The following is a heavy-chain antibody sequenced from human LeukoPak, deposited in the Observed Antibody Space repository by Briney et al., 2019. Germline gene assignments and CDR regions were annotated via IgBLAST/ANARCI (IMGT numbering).Heavy chain of an antibody. J-gene: IGHJ5*02. CDR2: INHSGST. Sequence: SETLSLTCAVYGGSFSGYYWSWIRQPPGKGLEWIGEINHSGSTNYNPSLKSRVTISVDTSKNQFSLKLSSVTAAATAVYYCAREVIFGVVIMRNWFDPWGQGTLVTVSS. V-gene: IGHV4-34*01. CDR1: GGSFSGYY. D-gene: IGHD3-3*01. CDR3: AREVIFGVVIMRNWFDP.